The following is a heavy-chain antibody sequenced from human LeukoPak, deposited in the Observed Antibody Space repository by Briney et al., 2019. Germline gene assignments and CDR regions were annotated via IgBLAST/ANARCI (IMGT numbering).Heavy chain of an antibody. Sequence: GGSLRLSCVASGHIFNNYAVSWVRQAPGKGLEWVSAISGSGSTYYADSVKGRFTISRDNSKNTGYLQMNSLRAEDTAVYYCVKGGQDWSPTTCYYDWGQGTLVTVSS. CDR1: GHIFNNYA. J-gene: IGHJ4*02. CDR2: ISGSGST. V-gene: IGHV3-23*01. D-gene: IGHD2-2*01. CDR3: VKGGQDWSPTTCYYD.